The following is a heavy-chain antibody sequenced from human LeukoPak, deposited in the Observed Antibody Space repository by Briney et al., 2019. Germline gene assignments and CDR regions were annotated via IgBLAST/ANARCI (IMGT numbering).Heavy chain of an antibody. CDR3: ARSGESGYDAPFDY. D-gene: IGHD5-12*01. J-gene: IGHJ4*02. CDR1: GFTFTSYG. Sequence: PGGSLRLSCAASGFTFTSYGIHWVRQAPGKGLEWVAFIRYDGSNKYYADSVKGRFTISRDNSKNTLYLQMNSLRAEDTAVYYCARSGESGYDAPFDYWGQGTLVTVSS. CDR2: IRYDGSNK. V-gene: IGHV3-30*02.